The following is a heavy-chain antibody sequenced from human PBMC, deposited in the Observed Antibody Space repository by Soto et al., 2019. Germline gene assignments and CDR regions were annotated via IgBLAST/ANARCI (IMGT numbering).Heavy chain of an antibody. CDR3: ARGYCSGCSCFSPRYNWFDP. Sequence: QVQLVQSGAEVKKTGSSVKVSCKASGDTSSTYSINWVRQAPGQGLEWVGRIIPILALTNYAQRFQGRVTITADKSTCKVYMELSSLRSEDTAVYYCARGYCSGCSCFSPRYNWFDPWGQGTLVTVSS. J-gene: IGHJ5*02. CDR1: GDTSSTYS. CDR2: IIPILALT. V-gene: IGHV1-69*02. D-gene: IGHD2-15*01.